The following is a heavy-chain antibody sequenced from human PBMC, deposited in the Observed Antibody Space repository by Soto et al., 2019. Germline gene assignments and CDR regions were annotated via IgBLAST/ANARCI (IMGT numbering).Heavy chain of an antibody. CDR2: MNPNSGYT. CDR3: ARRYQAFGKYYFDY. V-gene: IGHV1-8*01. J-gene: IGHJ4*02. D-gene: IGHD3-10*01. Sequence: QVQLVQSGAELKKPGASVKVSCKASGYTFTSYDINWVRQATGQGLEWLGWMNPNSGYTGYAQKFQGRVTMTRNTSISTAYMELSSLRSEDTAVYYCARRYQAFGKYYFDYWGQGTLVTVSS. CDR1: GYTFTSYD.